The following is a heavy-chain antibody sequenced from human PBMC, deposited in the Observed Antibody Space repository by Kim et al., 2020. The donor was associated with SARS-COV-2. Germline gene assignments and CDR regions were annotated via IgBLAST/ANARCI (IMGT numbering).Heavy chain of an antibody. CDR3: ASLTFGYYYYGMDV. CDR1: GGSISSSSYY. V-gene: IGHV4-39*01. Sequence: SETLSLTCTVSGGSISSSSYYWGWIRQPPGKGLEWIGSIYYSGSTYYNPSLKSRVTISVDTSKNQFSLKLSSVTAADTAVYYCASLTFGYYYYGMDVWGQGTTVTVSS. J-gene: IGHJ6*02. D-gene: IGHD3-16*01. CDR2: IYYSGST.